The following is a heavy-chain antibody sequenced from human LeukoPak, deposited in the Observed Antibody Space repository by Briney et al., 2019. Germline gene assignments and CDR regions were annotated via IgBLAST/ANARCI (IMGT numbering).Heavy chain of an antibody. J-gene: IGHJ4*02. CDR1: GYTFTGYY. Sequence: ASVKVSCKASGYTFTGYYMHRVRQAPGQGLEWMGWINPNSGGTNYAQKFQGRVTMTRDTSISTAYMELSRLRSDDTAVYYCARSDIVVVPAAIDYWGQGTLVTVSP. CDR2: INPNSGGT. D-gene: IGHD2-2*01. V-gene: IGHV1-2*02. CDR3: ARSDIVVVPAAIDY.